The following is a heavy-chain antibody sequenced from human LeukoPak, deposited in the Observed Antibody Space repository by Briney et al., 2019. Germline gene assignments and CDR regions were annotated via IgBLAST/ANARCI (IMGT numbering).Heavy chain of an antibody. J-gene: IGHJ4*02. CDR2: IYYSGST. V-gene: IGHV4-39*01. CDR3: ARHRIAAAYIDY. Sequence: KPSETLSLTCTVSGGSISSSSYYWGWIRQPPGKGLEWIGSIYYSGSTYYNPSLKSRVTISVDTSKNQFSLKLSSVTAADTAVYYCARHRIAAAYIDYWGQGTLVTVSS. CDR1: GGSISSSSYY. D-gene: IGHD6-13*01.